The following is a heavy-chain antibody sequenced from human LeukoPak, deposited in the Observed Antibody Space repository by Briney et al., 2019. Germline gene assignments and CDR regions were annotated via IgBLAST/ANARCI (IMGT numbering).Heavy chain of an antibody. J-gene: IGHJ4*02. CDR3: ASEYCSGGSCYCGY. Sequence: PSETLSLTCTVSGGSISSYYWSWIRQPPGKGLEWIGYIYYSGSTNYNPSLKSRVTISVDTSKNQFSLKLSSVTAADTAVYYCASEYCSGGSCYCGYWGQGTLVTVSS. D-gene: IGHD2-15*01. V-gene: IGHV4-59*12. CDR2: IYYSGST. CDR1: GGSISSYY.